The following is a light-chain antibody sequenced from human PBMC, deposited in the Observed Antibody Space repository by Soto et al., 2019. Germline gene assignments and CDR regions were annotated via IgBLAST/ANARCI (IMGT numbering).Light chain of an antibody. V-gene: IGLV2-14*02. CDR2: EGS. CDR1: SSDVGSYNL. Sequence: QSALTQPASVSGSPGQSITISCTGTSSDVGSYNLVSWYQQHPGKAPKLMIYEGSKRPSGVSNRFSGSKSGNTASLTVSGLQAEDEADYYCYSYAGSNNLLVFGGGTKLTVL. CDR3: YSYAGSNNLLV. J-gene: IGLJ2*01.